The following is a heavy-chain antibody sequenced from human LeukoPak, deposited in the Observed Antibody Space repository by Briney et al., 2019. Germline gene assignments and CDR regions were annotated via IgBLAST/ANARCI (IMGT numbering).Heavy chain of an antibody. J-gene: IGHJ4*02. V-gene: IGHV3-64D*06. Sequence: GSLRLSCSASGFTFSSYAMHWVRQAPGKGLEYVSAISSNGGSTYYADSVKGRFTISRDNSKNTLYLQMSSLRAEDTAVYYCVKELLSYDILTGYYPGPTGDYWGQGTLVTVSS. CDR1: GFTFSSYA. CDR2: ISSNGGST. CDR3: VKELLSYDILTGYYPGPTGDY. D-gene: IGHD3-9*01.